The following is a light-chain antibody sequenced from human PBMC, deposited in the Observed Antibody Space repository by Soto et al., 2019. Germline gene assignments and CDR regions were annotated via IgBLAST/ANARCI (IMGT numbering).Light chain of an antibody. CDR2: GNS. CDR3: QSYDSSLSGYV. J-gene: IGLJ1*01. V-gene: IGLV1-40*01. CDR1: SSNIGAGYD. Sequence: QSVLTQPPSVSGAPGQRVTISCTGSSSNIGAGYDVHWYQHLPGTAPKLLIYGNSNRPSGVPDRFSGSKSGTSASLAITGLQAEDEADYYCQSYDSSLSGYVFGTGTNLTVL.